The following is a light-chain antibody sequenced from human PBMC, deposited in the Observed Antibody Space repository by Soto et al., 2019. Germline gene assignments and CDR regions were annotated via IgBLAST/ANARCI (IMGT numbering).Light chain of an antibody. CDR3: SSYSASNNFYFV. V-gene: IGLV2-8*01. CDR2: EVT. J-gene: IGLJ3*02. Sequence: QSALTQPPSASGSPGQSVTISCTGTSSDVGGYNYVSWYQQYPGRAPKLMIYEVTKRPSGVPDRFSGSKSGNTTSLTVSGIQAEDEDDYYCSSYSASNNFYFVFGGGTKLTVL. CDR1: SSDVGGYNY.